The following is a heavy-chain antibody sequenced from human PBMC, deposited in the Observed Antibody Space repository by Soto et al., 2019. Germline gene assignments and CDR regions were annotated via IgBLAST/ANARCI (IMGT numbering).Heavy chain of an antibody. V-gene: IGHV3-21*01. CDR1: GFSFSSYS. CDR2: ISSSASHI. J-gene: IGHJ5*02. CDR3: ARGYTGYCSGGTCYWFDP. Sequence: EVQLVESGGGLVKPGGSLRLSCAASGFSFSSYSMNWVRQAPGKGLEWVSSISSSASHINYADSVKGRFTISRDNAKKLLYLQMNSLRAEDTAVYYCARGYTGYCSGGTCYWFDPWGQGTLVTVSS. D-gene: IGHD2-15*01.